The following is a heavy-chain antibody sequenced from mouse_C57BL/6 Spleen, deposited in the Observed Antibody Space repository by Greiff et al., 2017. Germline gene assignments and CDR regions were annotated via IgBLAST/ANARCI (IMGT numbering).Heavy chain of an antibody. V-gene: IGHV1-62-2*01. Sequence: VKLMESGAELVKPGASVKLSCKASGYTFTEYTIHWVKQRSGQGLEWIGWLYPGSGSIKYNEKFKDKATLTADKSSSTVYMELSRLTSEDSAVCFCAGHGRDDPWFAYWGQGTLVTVSA. CDR2: LYPGSGSI. CDR1: GYTFTEYT. CDR3: AGHGRDDPWFAY. D-gene: IGHD2-3*01. J-gene: IGHJ3*01.